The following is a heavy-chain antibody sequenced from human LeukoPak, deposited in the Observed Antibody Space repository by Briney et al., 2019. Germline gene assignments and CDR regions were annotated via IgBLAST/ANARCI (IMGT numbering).Heavy chain of an antibody. CDR2: IKSKTDGGTT. V-gene: IGHV3-15*01. CDR3: TTGPMARGVISVPFDY. CDR1: GFTFSNAW. Sequence: GGSLRLSCAASGFTFSNAWMSWVRQAPGKGLEWVGRIKSKTDGGTTDYSAPVNGRFTISRDDSKNTLYLQMNSLKTEDTAVYYCTTGPMARGVISVPFDYWGQGTLATVSS. D-gene: IGHD3-10*01. J-gene: IGHJ4*02.